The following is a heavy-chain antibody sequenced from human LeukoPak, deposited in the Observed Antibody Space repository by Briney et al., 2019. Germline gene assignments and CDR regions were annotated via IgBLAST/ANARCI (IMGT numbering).Heavy chain of an antibody. CDR1: GFTFSSYG. D-gene: IGHD3-10*01. Sequence: GGSLRLSCAASGFTFSSYGMHWVRQAPGKGLEWVAFIRYDGSNKYYADSVKGRLTISRDNSKNTLYLQMNSLRAEDTAVYYCAKAPQYYYGSGSSYYYYYMDVWGKGTTVTISS. V-gene: IGHV3-30*02. CDR2: IRYDGSNK. CDR3: AKAPQYYYGSGSSYYYYYMDV. J-gene: IGHJ6*03.